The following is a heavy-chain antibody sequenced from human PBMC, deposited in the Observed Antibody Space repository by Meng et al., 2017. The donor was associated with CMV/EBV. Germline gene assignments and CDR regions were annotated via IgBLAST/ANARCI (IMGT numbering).Heavy chain of an antibody. Sequence: LSLTGAASGFTFSSYWMNWVRQAPGKGLEWVATIKQDGSEKYYVDSVKGRFAISRDNAENSLFLHMNSLRAEDTAVYYCAGDPAISMVRGVISDYWGQGTLVTVSS. CDR3: AGDPAISMVRGVISDY. CDR1: GFTFSSYW. V-gene: IGHV3-7*01. J-gene: IGHJ4*02. CDR2: IKQDGSEK. D-gene: IGHD3-10*01.